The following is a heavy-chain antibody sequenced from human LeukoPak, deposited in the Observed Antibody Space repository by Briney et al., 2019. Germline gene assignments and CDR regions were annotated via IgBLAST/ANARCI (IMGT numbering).Heavy chain of an antibody. CDR3: ARANLYNWFDP. Sequence: PSETLSLTCTVSGGSISSYYWSWIRQPPGKGLEWIGYIYYSGSTNYNPSLNSRGTISLDTSKNKFSLKLSSVTAADTAVYYCARANLYNWFDPWGQGTLVTVSS. CDR2: IYYSGST. CDR1: GGSISSYY. V-gene: IGHV4-59*01. J-gene: IGHJ5*02.